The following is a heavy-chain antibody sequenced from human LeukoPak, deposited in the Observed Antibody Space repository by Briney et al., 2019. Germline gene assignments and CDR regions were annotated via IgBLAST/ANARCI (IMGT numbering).Heavy chain of an antibody. Sequence: GESLKISCKGSGYSFTSYWIGWVRQMPGKGLEWMGIIYPGDSDTRYSPSFRGQVTISADKSISTAYLQWSSLKASDTAMYYCARVDRWELPPGNFDYWGQGTLVTVSS. V-gene: IGHV5-51*01. D-gene: IGHD1-26*01. CDR2: IYPGDSDT. CDR3: ARVDRWELPPGNFDY. CDR1: GYSFTSYW. J-gene: IGHJ4*02.